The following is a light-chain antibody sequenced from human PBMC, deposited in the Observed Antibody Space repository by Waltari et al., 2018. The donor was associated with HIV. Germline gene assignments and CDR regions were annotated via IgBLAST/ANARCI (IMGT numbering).Light chain of an antibody. CDR1: SSNNASNS. Sequence: QSVLTQPPSASGTPGQRLIISCSGTSSNNASNSVSCFQQLPGTAPKLLIYRSNQRPSGVPGRFSGSKSGSSASLAISGLRSEDEADYYCAAWDDSLSGHVVFGGGTKLTVL. V-gene: IGLV1-47*01. CDR2: RSN. J-gene: IGLJ2*01. CDR3: AAWDDSLSGHVV.